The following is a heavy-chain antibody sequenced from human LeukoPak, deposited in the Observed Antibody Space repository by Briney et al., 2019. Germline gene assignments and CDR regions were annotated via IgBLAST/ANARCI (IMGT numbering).Heavy chain of an antibody. Sequence: GGSLRLSCAVSGFTFSSHGMHWVRQAPGKGLEWVSVIYSGGSTYYADSVKGRFTISRDNSKNTLYLQMNSLRAEDTAVYYCVGAFDIWGQGTMVTVSS. J-gene: IGHJ3*02. CDR3: VGAFDI. CDR2: IYSGGST. V-gene: IGHV3-53*01. CDR1: GFTFSSHG.